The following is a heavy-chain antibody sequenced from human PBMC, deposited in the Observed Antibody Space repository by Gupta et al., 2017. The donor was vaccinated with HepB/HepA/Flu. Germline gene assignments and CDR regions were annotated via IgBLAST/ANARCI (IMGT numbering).Heavy chain of an antibody. J-gene: IGHJ6*03. V-gene: IGHV3-23*01. D-gene: IGHD1-26*01. CDR2: ISGSGGTT. CDR3: AKGNSGSKYYYYMDV. Sequence: EVQVLESGGGLVQPGGSLRLYCAASGFTLSNSAMSWVRQAPGKGLEWVSDISGSGGTTYNTDSVKGRFTISRDNSKNTLYLQMNSLRAEDTAVYYCAKGNSGSKYYYYMDVWGKGTTVTVSS. CDR1: GFTLSNSA.